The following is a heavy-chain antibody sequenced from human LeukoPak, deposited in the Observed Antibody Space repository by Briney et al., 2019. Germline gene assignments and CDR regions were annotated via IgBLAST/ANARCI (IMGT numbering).Heavy chain of an antibody. J-gene: IGHJ6*02. V-gene: IGHV3-11*01. CDR2: ITDSGSTI. Sequence: PGGSLRLSCAASGFTFRDYNMNWVRQAPGKGLEWVSYITDSGSTIHYADSVNGRFTISRDNAKNSLCLQMNSLRAEDSAVYYCARSIGLTGGGVDVWGRGTTVTVSS. CDR1: GFTFRDYN. D-gene: IGHD3-9*01. CDR3: ARSIGLTGGGVDV.